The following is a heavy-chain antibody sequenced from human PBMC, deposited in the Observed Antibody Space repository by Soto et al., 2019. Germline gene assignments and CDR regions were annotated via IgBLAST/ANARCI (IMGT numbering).Heavy chain of an antibody. J-gene: IGHJ5*02. CDR3: TAEIDDYADFNH. V-gene: IGHV1-18*01. D-gene: IGHD4-17*01. Sequence: VASVKVSCKASGYTFSSFGISWVRQAPGQGLEWIAWISAYNGNTNYAQKLQGRVTMTTDTSTTTAYMELRGLRSEDTAVYFCTAEIDDYADFNHWGQGTPVTVSS. CDR1: GYTFSSFG. CDR2: ISAYNGNT.